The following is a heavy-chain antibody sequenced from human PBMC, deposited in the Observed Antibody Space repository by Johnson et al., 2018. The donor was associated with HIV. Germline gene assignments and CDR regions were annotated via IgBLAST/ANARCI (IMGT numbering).Heavy chain of an antibody. CDR2: ISYDGSNK. Sequence: QVQLVESGGGVVQPGRSLRLSCAASGFTFSSYAMHWVRQAPGKGLEWVAVISYDGSNKYYADSVKGRFIISRENSKNTLFLQMSGLTAEDTAGYYCARVGYDVDAFDIWGQGTVVTVAS. D-gene: IGHD3-22*01. V-gene: IGHV3-30-3*01. J-gene: IGHJ3*02. CDR1: GFTFSSYA. CDR3: ARVGYDVDAFDI.